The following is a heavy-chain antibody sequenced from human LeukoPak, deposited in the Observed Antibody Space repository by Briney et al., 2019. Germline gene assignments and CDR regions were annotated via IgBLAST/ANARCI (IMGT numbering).Heavy chain of an antibody. D-gene: IGHD3-10*01. Sequence: GASVKVSCKASGGTFSSYAISWVRQAPGQGLEWMGRIIPIFGTANYAQKFQGRVTITTDESTSTAYMELSSLRSEDTAVYYCARDFFRDGCINFDYWGRGTLVTVSS. CDR3: ARDFFRDGCINFDY. V-gene: IGHV1-69*05. CDR2: IIPIFGTA. J-gene: IGHJ4*02. CDR1: GGTFSSYA.